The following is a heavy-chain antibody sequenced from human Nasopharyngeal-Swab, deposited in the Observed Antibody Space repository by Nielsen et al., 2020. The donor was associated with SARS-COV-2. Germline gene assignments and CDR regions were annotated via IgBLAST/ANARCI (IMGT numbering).Heavy chain of an antibody. J-gene: IGHJ3*02. Sequence: SLKISCAASGFTFDDYAMHWVRQAPGKGLGWVSGISWNSGSIGYADSVKGRFTISRDNAKNSLYLQMNSLRAEDTALYYCAKERVVGTNFDWSPDAFDIWGQGTMVTVSS. CDR2: ISWNSGSI. D-gene: IGHD3-9*01. CDR1: GFTFDDYA. V-gene: IGHV3-9*01. CDR3: AKERVVGTNFDWSPDAFDI.